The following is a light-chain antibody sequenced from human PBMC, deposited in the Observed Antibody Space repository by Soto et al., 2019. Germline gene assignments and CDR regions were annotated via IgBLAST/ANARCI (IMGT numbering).Light chain of an antibody. V-gene: IGLV1-40*01. CDR1: TSNIGAPHA. Sequence: QSVLTQPPSVSGAPGQRVTISCTGTTSNIGAPHAVHWYQQVPGTAPKLLVYDNNNRPSGVPDRFTCSKSGTSASLAITGLQAEDEADYFCLSFDNSLSPSVFGGGTKVTVL. CDR3: LSFDNSLSPSV. J-gene: IGLJ2*01. CDR2: DNN.